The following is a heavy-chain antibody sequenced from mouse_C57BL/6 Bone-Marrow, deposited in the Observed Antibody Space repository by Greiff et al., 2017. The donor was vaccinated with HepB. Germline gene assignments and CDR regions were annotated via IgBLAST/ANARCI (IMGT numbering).Heavy chain of an antibody. CDR3: ARGIDDYDWDWYFDV. D-gene: IGHD2-4*01. V-gene: IGHV14-3*01. CDR2: IDPANGNT. CDR1: GFNIKNTY. J-gene: IGHJ1*03. Sequence: EVQRVESVAELVRPGASVKLSCTASGFNIKNTYMHWVKQRPEQGLEWIGRIDPANGNTKYAPKFQGKATITADTSSNTAYLQLSSLTSEDTAIYYCARGIDDYDWDWYFDVWGTGTTVTVSS.